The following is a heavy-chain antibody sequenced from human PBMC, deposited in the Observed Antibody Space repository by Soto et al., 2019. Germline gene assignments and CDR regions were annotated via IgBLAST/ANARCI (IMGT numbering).Heavy chain of an antibody. CDR2: VYHSGAT. J-gene: IGHJ5*02. V-gene: IGHV4-38-2*02. D-gene: IGHD6-6*01. CDR1: GFSITSGFY. Sequence: SETLSLTCSVSGFSITSGFYWGWIRQPPGKGLEWIGSVYHSGATYYNQSLQSRVTISVDTSKNLFSLRLNSVTAADTAIYYCARERSSMRPAGWVDPWGQGTQVTVS. CDR3: ARERSSMRPAGWVDP.